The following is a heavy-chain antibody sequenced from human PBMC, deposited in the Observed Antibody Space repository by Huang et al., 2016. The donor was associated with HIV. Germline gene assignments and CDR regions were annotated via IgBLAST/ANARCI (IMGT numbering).Heavy chain of an antibody. Sequence: VESGGRSVQPGGSIRLSCVGSPFTLGAYWMSWFRQPPGKGLEWVANIKQDETEKYYVDSVKGRFNISRDNAKKVLFLEMDALRVEDTAIYFCATKTAGMDIWGQGTTVIVSS. CDR1: PFTLGAYW. J-gene: IGHJ6*02. V-gene: IGHV3-7*01. CDR2: IKQDETEK. CDR3: ATKTAGMDI.